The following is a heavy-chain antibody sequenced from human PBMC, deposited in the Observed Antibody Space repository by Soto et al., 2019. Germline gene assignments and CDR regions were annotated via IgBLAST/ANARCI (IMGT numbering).Heavy chain of an antibody. Sequence: PGGSLRLSCAASGFTFSSYSMNWVRQAPGKGLEWVSYISSSSGTIYYADSAKGRFTISRDNAKNSLYLQMNSLRDEDTSVYYCASSSGYYSYDAFDIWGQGTMVTVSS. CDR3: ASSSGYYSYDAFDI. D-gene: IGHD3-22*01. CDR1: GFTFSSYS. J-gene: IGHJ3*02. CDR2: ISSSSGTI. V-gene: IGHV3-48*02.